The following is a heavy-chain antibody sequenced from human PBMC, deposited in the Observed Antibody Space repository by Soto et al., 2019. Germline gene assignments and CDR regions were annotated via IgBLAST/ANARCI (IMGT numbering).Heavy chain of an antibody. CDR2: IYYSGST. CDR1: GGSISSSSFY. D-gene: IGHD2-15*01. J-gene: IGHJ5*02. Sequence: SETLSLTCTVSGGSISSSSFYWGWIRQPPGKGLEWIGSIYYSGSTYYNPSLKSRVTISVDTSKNQFSLKLSSVTAADTAVYYCARRGGYCSGSSCYYNWFDPWGQGTLVTVSS. V-gene: IGHV4-39*01. CDR3: ARRGGYCSGSSCYYNWFDP.